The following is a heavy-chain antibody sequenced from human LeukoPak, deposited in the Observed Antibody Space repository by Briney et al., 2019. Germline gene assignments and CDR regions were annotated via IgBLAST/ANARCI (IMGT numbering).Heavy chain of an antibody. V-gene: IGHV5-51*01. CDR1: GYRFTDYW. Sequence: GESLKISCKGSGYRFTDYWIGWVRQMPGKGLEWMGIINPGESDIRYSPSFQGQVTISADKSISTAYLQWSSLKASDTAMYYCARHETGPYFDYWGQGTLVTVSS. J-gene: IGHJ4*02. CDR2: INPGESDI. D-gene: IGHD1-1*01. CDR3: ARHETGPYFDY.